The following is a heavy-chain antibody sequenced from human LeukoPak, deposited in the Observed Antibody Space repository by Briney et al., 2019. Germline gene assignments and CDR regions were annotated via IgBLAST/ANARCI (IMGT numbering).Heavy chain of an antibody. CDR2: IYPSDSNT. CDR3: ARLIAGYSTGWYYFDC. J-gene: IGHJ4*02. Sequence: GESLKISFKGSGYSFTNNWIGWVRQMPGKGLEWMGIIYPSDSNTRYSPSFQGQVTISADKSISTAYLQWRSLKASDTAMYYCARLIAGYSTGWYYFDCWGQGTLVTVSS. CDR1: GYSFTNNW. D-gene: IGHD6-19*01. V-gene: IGHV5-51*01.